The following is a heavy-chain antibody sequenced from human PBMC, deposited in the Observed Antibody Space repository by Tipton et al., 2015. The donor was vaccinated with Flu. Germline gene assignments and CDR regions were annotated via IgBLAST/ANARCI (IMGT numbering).Heavy chain of an antibody. D-gene: IGHD3-16*01. V-gene: IGHV4-4*07. Sequence: GLAKPSETLSLTCTVSGGALTSYYWNWIRQPAGKRLEWIGRINTSGSTNYNPSLKSRVTMSVDASKNQFSLKLSSVTAADTAVYYCARDGGRGSSPYYFDYWGQGTLVTVSS. CDR3: ARDGGRGSSPYYFDY. CDR2: INTSGST. J-gene: IGHJ4*02. CDR1: GGALTSYY.